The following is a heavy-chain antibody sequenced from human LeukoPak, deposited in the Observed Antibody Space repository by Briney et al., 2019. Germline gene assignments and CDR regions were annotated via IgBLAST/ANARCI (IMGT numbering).Heavy chain of an antibody. V-gene: IGHV4-59*01. D-gene: IGHD2-8*01. J-gene: IGHJ4*02. Sequence: SETLSLTCAVSGGSFSGYYWSWIRRTPGKGLEWIGYINYSGSTNYNPSRKGRFTISLVTSKNQFSLKLSSVTAADTAVYSCARIKIEYAPITLRPICYIDYWGQGTLVTVSS. CDR3: ARIKIEYAPITLRPICYIDY. CDR2: INYSGST. CDR1: GGSFSGYY.